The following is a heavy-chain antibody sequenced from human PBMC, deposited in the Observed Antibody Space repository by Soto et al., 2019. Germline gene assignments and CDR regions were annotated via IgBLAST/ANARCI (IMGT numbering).Heavy chain of an antibody. J-gene: IGHJ4*02. V-gene: IGHV3-30-3*01. CDR3: ARDQPSPPLYCSGGSCYSGYFDY. CDR1: GFTFSSYA. CDR2: ISYDGSNK. D-gene: IGHD2-15*01. Sequence: GGSLRLSCAASGFTFSSYAMHWVRQAPGKGLEWVAVISYDGSNKYYADSVKGRFTISRDNSKNTLYLQINSLRAEDTAVYYCARDQPSPPLYCSGGSCYSGYFDYWGQGTLVTVSS.